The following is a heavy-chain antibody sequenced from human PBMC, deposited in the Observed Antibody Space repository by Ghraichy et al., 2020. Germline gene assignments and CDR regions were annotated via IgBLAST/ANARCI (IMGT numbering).Heavy chain of an antibody. D-gene: IGHD6-13*01. V-gene: IGHV4-34*01. Sequence: SETLSLTCAVYGGSFSGYYWSWIRQPPGKGLEWIGEINHSGSTNYNPSLKSRVTISVDTSKNQFSLKLSSVTAADTAVYYCSRTAASILQNWFDPWGQGTLVTVSS. CDR1: GGSFSGYY. CDR3: SRTAASILQNWFDP. J-gene: IGHJ5*02. CDR2: INHSGST.